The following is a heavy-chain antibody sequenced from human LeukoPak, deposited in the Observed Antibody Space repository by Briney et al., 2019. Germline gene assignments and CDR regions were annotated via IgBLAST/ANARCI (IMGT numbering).Heavy chain of an antibody. CDR3: AKDFNLRVVKAFAY. J-gene: IGHJ4*02. CDR2: ISGSGGST. CDR1: GFTFSSYA. V-gene: IGHV3-23*01. Sequence: GGSLRLSCAASGFTFSSYAMSWVRQAPGKGLEWVSAISGSGGSTCYPDSVKGRFTISRDNSKNTLSLQMNSLRAEDTAVYYCAKDFNLRVVKAFAYWGQGTLVTVSS. D-gene: IGHD3-3*01.